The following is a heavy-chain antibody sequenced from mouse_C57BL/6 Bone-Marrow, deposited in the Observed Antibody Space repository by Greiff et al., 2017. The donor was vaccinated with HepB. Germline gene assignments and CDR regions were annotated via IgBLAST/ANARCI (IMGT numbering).Heavy chain of an antibody. V-gene: IGHV5-6*01. CDR2: ISSGGSYT. J-gene: IGHJ4*01. Sequence: EVKLMESGGDLVKPGGSLKLSCAASGFTFSSYGMSWVRQTPDKRLEWVATISSGGSYTYYPDSVKGRFTIARDNAKNTLYLQMSRLTSEDTAMYYCASHGSNYVYYAMDYWGQGTSVTVSS. CDR3: ASHGSNYVYYAMDY. CDR1: GFTFSSYG. D-gene: IGHD2-5*01.